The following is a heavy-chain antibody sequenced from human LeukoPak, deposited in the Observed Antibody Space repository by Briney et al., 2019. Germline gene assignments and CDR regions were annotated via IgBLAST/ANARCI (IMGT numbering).Heavy chain of an antibody. CDR1: GFTFSSYG. CDR3: AKGGHYYYDSTTFDY. Sequence: PGRSLRLSCAASGFTFSSYGMHWVRQAPGKGLEWVAVISYDGSNKYYADSVKGRFTISRDNSKNTLYPQMNSLRAEDTAVYYCAKGGHYYYDSTTFDYWGQGTLVTVSS. J-gene: IGHJ4*02. V-gene: IGHV3-30*18. CDR2: ISYDGSNK. D-gene: IGHD3-22*01.